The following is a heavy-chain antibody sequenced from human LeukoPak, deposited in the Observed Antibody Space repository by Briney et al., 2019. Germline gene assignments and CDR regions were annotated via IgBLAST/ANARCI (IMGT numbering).Heavy chain of an antibody. CDR1: GFTFSSYA. Sequence: GGSLRLSCAASGFTFSSYAMSWVRQAPGKGLEWISYISHGSTRIFYADSVEGRFTVSRDDAKNALFLQMNSLRVEDTAVYYCTRDPGNSYAMDGWGQGTLVIVSS. V-gene: IGHV3-48*01. CDR2: ISHGSTRI. CDR3: TRDPGNSYAMDG. D-gene: IGHD3-16*01. J-gene: IGHJ4*02.